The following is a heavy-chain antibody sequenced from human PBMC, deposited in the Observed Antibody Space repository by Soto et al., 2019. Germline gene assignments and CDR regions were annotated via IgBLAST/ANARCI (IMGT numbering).Heavy chain of an antibody. CDR3: AREESTFYFDGSGFPRYNYTGMDV. Sequence: ASVKVSCKASGYTFTSYYMHWVRQAPGQGLEWMGIINPSGGSTSYAQKFQGRVTMTRDTSTSTVYMELNSLRGEDTAVHYCAREESTFYFDGSGFPRYNYTGMDVWGQGTTVTVSS. CDR2: INPSGGST. J-gene: IGHJ6*02. CDR1: GYTFTSYY. V-gene: IGHV1-46*01. D-gene: IGHD3-22*01.